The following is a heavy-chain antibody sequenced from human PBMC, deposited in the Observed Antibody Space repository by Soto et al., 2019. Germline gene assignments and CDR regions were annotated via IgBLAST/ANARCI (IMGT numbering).Heavy chain of an antibody. CDR2: MNPNSGNT. J-gene: IGHJ6*02. V-gene: IGHV1-8*01. Sequence: QVQLVQSGAEVKKPGASVKVSCKSSGYTFTSYDINWVRQATGQGLEWMGWMNPNSGNTGYAQKFQGRVTMTRNTSISTAYMQLSSLRSVDSAVYYCAREKTSYGMDVWGQGTTVTVSS. CDR3: AREKTSYGMDV. CDR1: GYTFTSYD.